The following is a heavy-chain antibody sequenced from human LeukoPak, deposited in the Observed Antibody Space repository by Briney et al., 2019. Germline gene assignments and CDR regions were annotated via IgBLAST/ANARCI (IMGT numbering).Heavy chain of an antibody. V-gene: IGHV4-59*08. D-gene: IGHD3-22*01. Sequence: SETLSLTCTVSGGSISSYYWSWIRQPPGKGLEWIGYIYYSGSTNYNPSLKSRVTISVDTSKNQFSLKLSSVTAADTAVYYCASSHYYYDSSPGYWGQGTLVTVSS. CDR3: ASSHYYYDSSPGY. CDR1: GGSISSYY. CDR2: IYYSGST. J-gene: IGHJ4*02.